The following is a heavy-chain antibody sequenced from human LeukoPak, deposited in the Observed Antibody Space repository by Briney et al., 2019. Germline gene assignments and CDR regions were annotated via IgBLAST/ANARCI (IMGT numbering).Heavy chain of an antibody. D-gene: IGHD3-3*01. Sequence: AAVKLSCKASGGTFSSYAISWVRQAPGQGLEWMGGIIPIFGTANYAQKLQGRVTITADESTSTAYMELSSLRSEDTAEYYCAPSAASSGSSDYWGQGTLVTVSS. CDR2: IIPIFGTA. CDR3: APSAASSGSSDY. J-gene: IGHJ4*02. V-gene: IGHV1-69*01. CDR1: GGTFSSYA.